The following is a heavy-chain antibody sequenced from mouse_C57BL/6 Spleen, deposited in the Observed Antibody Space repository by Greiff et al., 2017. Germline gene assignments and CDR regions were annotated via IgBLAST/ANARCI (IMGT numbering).Heavy chain of an antibody. Sequence: DVKLVESGGGLVQPGGSMKLSCVASGFTFSNYWMNWVRQSPEKGLEWVAQIRLKSDNYATNYAESVKGRFTISRDDSKSSVYLQMNNLRAEDTGIYYCIGLYWYFDVWGTGTTVTVSS. V-gene: IGHV6-3*01. CDR2: IRLKSDNYAT. J-gene: IGHJ1*03. CDR1: GFTFSNYW. CDR3: IGLYWYFDV.